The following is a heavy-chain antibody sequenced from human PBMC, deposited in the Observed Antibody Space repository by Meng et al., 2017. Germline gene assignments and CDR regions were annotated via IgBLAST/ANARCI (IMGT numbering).Heavy chain of an antibody. Sequence: QVQLVQAGVEVKKPGSSVKVSCKASGGTFSSYAISWVRQAPGQGLEWMGGIIPIFGTANYAQKFQGRVTITTDESTSTAYMELSSLRSEDTAVYYCASTIAVAGTGWFDPWGQGTLVTVSS. J-gene: IGHJ5*02. V-gene: IGHV1-69*05. D-gene: IGHD6-19*01. CDR1: GGTFSSYA. CDR3: ASTIAVAGTGWFDP. CDR2: IIPIFGTA.